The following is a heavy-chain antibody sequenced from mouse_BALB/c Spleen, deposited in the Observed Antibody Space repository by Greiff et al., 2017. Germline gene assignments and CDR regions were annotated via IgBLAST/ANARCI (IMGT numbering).Heavy chain of an antibody. CDR1: GYAFSSSW. Sequence: VQLQQSGAELVRPGSSVKISCKASGYAFSSSWMNWVKQRPGQGLEWIGRIYPGDGDTNYNGKFKGKATLTADKSSSTAYMQLSSLTSVDSAVYFCARGGRDYYAMDYWGQGTSVTVSS. CDR2: IYPGDGDT. CDR3: ARGGRDYYAMDY. V-gene: IGHV1-80*01. J-gene: IGHJ4*01.